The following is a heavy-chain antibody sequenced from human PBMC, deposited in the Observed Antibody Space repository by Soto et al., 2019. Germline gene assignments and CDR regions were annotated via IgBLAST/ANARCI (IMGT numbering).Heavy chain of an antibody. V-gene: IGHV4-30-2*01. J-gene: IGHJ5*02. D-gene: IGHD3-10*01. CDR2: IYHSGTT. Sequence: SSETLSLTCAVSGGSVNSAGYSWTWIQQPPGGGLEWIGYIYHSGTTLYNPSLKPRLTISWYRSNPRLSLTLISMTAAHKAVYYCPSAPFYPGWRNYYNLMFGPWGKGTQVTVSS. CDR3: PSAPFYPGWRNYYNLMFGP. CDR1: GGSVNSAGYS.